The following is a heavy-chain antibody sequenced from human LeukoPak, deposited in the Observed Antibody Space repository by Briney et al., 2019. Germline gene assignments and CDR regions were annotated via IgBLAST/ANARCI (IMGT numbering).Heavy chain of an antibody. D-gene: IGHD4-17*01. CDR2: IYHSGST. CDR1: GGSISSSNW. V-gene: IGHV4-4*02. Sequence: SETLSLTCAVSGGSISSSNWWSWVRQPPGKGLEWIGEIYHSGSTNYNPSLKSRVTISVDTSKNQFSLKLSSVTAADTAVYYCARDPSDYGDYFVELVFLAFDIWGQGKMVTVSS. CDR3: ARDPSDYGDYFVELVFLAFDI. J-gene: IGHJ3*02.